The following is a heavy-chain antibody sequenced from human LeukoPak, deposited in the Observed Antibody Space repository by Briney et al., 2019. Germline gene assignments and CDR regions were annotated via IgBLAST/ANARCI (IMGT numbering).Heavy chain of an antibody. D-gene: IGHD2-2*01. CDR1: GFTFSSYW. CDR3: ARWGYCSSTSCRGGFQH. V-gene: IGHV3-7*01. CDR2: IKQDGSEK. Sequence: PGGSLRLSCAASGFTFSSYWMSWVRQAPGKGLEWVANIKQDGSEKYYVDSVKGRLTISRDNAKNSLCLQMNSLRAEDTAVYYCARWGYCSSTSCRGGFQHWGQGTLVTVSS. J-gene: IGHJ1*01.